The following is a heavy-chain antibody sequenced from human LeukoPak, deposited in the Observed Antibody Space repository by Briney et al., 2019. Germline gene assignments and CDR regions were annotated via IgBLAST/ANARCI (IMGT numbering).Heavy chain of an antibody. CDR2: ISSSGSMR. D-gene: IGHD3-10*01. CDR3: ARGQYGSGSYYNV. V-gene: IGHV3-48*04. CDR1: GFTFSNYW. J-gene: IGHJ4*02. Sequence: GGSLRLSCAASGFTFSNYWMLWVRQAPGKGLEWVSYISSSGSMRYYADSVKGRFTISRDNAKNSLYLQMNSLRAEDTAVYYCARGQYGSGSYYNVWGQGTLVTVSS.